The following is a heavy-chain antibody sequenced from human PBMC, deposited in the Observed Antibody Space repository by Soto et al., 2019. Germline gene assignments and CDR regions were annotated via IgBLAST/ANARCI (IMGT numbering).Heavy chain of an antibody. V-gene: IGHV4-39*01. CDR1: GGSISSSSYY. CDR3: ARLGDGMSVLLFFEWPLNGFDP. D-gene: IGHD3-3*01. J-gene: IGHJ5*02. Sequence: PSETLSLTCTVSGGSISSSSYYWGWIRQPPGKGLEWIGCIYYSGSTYYNPSLKSRVTISVDTSKNQFSLKLSSVTAADTAVYYCARLGDGMSVLLFFEWPLNGFDPLCQGTLVTVSS. CDR2: IYYSGST.